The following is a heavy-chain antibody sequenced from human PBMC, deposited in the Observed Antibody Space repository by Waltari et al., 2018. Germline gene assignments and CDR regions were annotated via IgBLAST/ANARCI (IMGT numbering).Heavy chain of an antibody. CDR1: GFTFRSYA. D-gene: IGHD3-16*01. Sequence: EVQLLESGGGLVQPGGSLRLSCAASGFTFRSYAMSWVRQAPGKGLEWVSAIRGSGGSTYYADSVKGRFTISRDNSKNTLYLQMNSLRAEDTAVYYCAKGGKGYYYYYMDVWGKGTTVTISS. CDR3: AKGGKGYYYYYMDV. CDR2: IRGSGGST. V-gene: IGHV3-23*01. J-gene: IGHJ6*03.